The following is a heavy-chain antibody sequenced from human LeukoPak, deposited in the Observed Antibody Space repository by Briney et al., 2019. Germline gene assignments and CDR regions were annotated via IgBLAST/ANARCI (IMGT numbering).Heavy chain of an antibody. CDR3: ARADQEPGYSSGWYVDY. CDR1: GFTFSSYG. J-gene: IGHJ4*02. CDR2: IRYDGSNK. V-gene: IGHV3-30*02. D-gene: IGHD6-19*01. Sequence: PGGSLRLSCAASGFTFSSYGMHWVRQAPGKGLEWVAFIRYDGSNKYYADSVKGRFTISRDNSKNTLYLQMNSLRAEDTAVYYCARADQEPGYSSGWYVDYWGQGTLVTVSS.